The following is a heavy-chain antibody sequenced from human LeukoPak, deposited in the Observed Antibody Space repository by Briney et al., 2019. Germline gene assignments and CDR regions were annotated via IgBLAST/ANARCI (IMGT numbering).Heavy chain of an antibody. V-gene: IGHV1-18*01. CDR3: ARDVGIAAAGRLFDP. CDR1: GYTFTTYN. J-gene: IGHJ5*02. Sequence: ASVKVSCKASGYTFTTYNISWVRQAPGQGLEWMGWISAYNGNTNYAQKLQGRVTMTTDTSTSTAYMELRSLRSDDTAVYYCARDVGIAAAGRLFDPWGQGTLVTVSS. CDR2: ISAYNGNT. D-gene: IGHD6-13*01.